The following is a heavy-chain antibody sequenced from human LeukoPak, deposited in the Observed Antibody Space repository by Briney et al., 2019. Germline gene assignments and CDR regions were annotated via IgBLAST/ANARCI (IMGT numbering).Heavy chain of an antibody. CDR2: INHSGST. D-gene: IGHD3-22*01. CDR1: GGSFSAYY. V-gene: IGHV4-34*01. Sequence: SETLSLTCAVYGGSFSAYYWSWIRQPPGKGLEWIGEINHSGSTNYNPSLKSRVTISVDTSKNQFSLKLSSVTAADTAVYYCARGLKSPNNYYYDSRARYYYYYMDVWGKGTTVTVSS. J-gene: IGHJ6*03. CDR3: ARGLKSPNNYYYDSRARYYYYYMDV.